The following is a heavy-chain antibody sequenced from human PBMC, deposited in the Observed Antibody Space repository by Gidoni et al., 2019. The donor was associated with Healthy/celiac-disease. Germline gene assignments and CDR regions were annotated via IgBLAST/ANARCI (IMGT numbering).Heavy chain of an antibody. CDR3: ASGGPGIFFSHDAFDI. CDR2: IYTSGST. J-gene: IGHJ3*02. CDR1: GGSISSGSYY. V-gene: IGHV4-61*02. Sequence: QVQLQESGPGLVKPSQTLSLTCTVSGGSISSGSYYWSWIRQPAGKGLEWIGRIYTSGSTNYNPSLKSRVTISVDTSKNQFSLKLSSVTAADTAVYYCASGGPGIFFSHDAFDIWGQGTMVTVSS. D-gene: IGHD2-21*01.